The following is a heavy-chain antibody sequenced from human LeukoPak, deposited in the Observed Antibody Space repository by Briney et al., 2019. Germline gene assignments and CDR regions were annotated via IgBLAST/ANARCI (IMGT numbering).Heavy chain of an antibody. J-gene: IGHJ4*02. Sequence: SQTLSLTCTVSGGSISSGGYYWSWIRQHPGKGLEWIGYIYYSGSTYYNPSLKSRVTISVDTSKNQFSLKLSSVTAADTAVYYCARSTGSSGYSLDYWGQGTLVTVSS. V-gene: IGHV4-31*03. CDR2: IYYSGST. CDR1: GGSISSGGYY. D-gene: IGHD5-12*01. CDR3: ARSTGSSGYSLDY.